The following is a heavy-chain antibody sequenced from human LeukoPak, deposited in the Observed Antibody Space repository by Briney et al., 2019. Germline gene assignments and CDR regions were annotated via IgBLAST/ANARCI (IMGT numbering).Heavy chain of an antibody. Sequence: ASVKVSCKASGYTFTSYAMHWVRQAPGQRLEWMGWINAGNGNTKYSQKFQGRVTITADESTSTAYMELSSLRSEDTAVYYCASVNYYDSSGNYRLDYWGQGTLVTVSS. D-gene: IGHD3-22*01. J-gene: IGHJ4*02. CDR3: ASVNYYDSSGNYRLDY. CDR1: GYTFTSYA. V-gene: IGHV1-3*01. CDR2: INAGNGNT.